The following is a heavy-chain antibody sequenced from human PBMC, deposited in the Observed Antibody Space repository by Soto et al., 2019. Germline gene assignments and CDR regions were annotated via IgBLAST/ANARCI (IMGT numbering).Heavy chain of an antibody. CDR1: GGSISSSNW. CDR3: ARFNTGSYYEAFDI. Sequence: SETLSLTCAVSGGSISSSNWCRCVRQPPGKGLEWIGEIYHSGSTNYNPALKSRVTISVDESKNQFSLKLSSVTAADTAVYYCARFNTGSYYEAFDIRGQGTMVT. CDR2: IYHSGST. J-gene: IGHJ3*02. V-gene: IGHV4-4*02. D-gene: IGHD1-26*01.